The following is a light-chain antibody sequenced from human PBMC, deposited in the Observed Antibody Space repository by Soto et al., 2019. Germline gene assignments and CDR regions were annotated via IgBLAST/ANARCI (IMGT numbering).Light chain of an antibody. CDR1: ESIRDF. CDR2: AAS. V-gene: IGKV1-39*01. Sequence: DIPMTQSPSSLSASVGDRVTITCRASESIRDFLSWYQQKPRKPPQLLIFAASTLQHGVPSRFSGSASGTDFTLTISSLQPEDFAAYYCQQSYSAPYTFGQGTNLEIK. CDR3: QQSYSAPYT. J-gene: IGKJ2*01.